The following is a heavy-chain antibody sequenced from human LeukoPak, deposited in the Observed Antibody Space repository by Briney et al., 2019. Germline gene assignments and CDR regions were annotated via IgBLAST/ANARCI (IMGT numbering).Heavy chain of an antibody. D-gene: IGHD2-8*01. CDR1: GGSITSYY. J-gene: IGHJ4*02. V-gene: IGHV4-59*01. CDR3: ARRHCTDGVCPLDY. Sequence: PSETLSLTCTVSGGSITSYYWSWIRQPPGKGLEWIGSIYYSGSTNYSPSLKSRVTISIDTSKNQFSLKLTSVTAADTAVYYCARRHCTDGVCPLDYWGQGTLVTVSS. CDR2: IYYSGST.